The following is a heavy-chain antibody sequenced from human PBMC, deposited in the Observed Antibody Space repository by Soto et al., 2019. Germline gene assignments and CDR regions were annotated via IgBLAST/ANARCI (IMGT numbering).Heavy chain of an antibody. J-gene: IGHJ6*02. CDR2: IGTAGDT. CDR1: GFTFSSYD. D-gene: IGHD3-3*01. V-gene: IGHV3-13*01. CDR3: ARVTKYDTILGVVIPFYGMHV. Sequence: EVQLVESGGGLVQPGGSLRLSCAASGFTFSSYDMHWVRQATGKGLEWVSAIGTAGDTYYPGSVKGRFTISRENAKNSLYLQMNSLRAGDTAVYYCARVTKYDTILGVVIPFYGMHVWGQGTTVTVSS.